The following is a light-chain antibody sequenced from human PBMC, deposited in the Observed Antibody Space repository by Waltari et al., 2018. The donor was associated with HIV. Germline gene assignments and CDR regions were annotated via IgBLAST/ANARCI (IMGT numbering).Light chain of an antibody. CDR1: PRLGSGI. CDR2: GAS. CDR3: LQYSESPRT. V-gene: IGKV3-20*01. Sequence: EIVLTQSPDIIYLSLGDKATLSCRASPRLGSGIFGTNFFGSSNLAWYQQRPGQAPRLLIYGASTRATGVPDRFSGTESGPDFTLDINGLELEDFATYYCLQYSESPRTFGQGTKVQ. J-gene: IGKJ1*01.